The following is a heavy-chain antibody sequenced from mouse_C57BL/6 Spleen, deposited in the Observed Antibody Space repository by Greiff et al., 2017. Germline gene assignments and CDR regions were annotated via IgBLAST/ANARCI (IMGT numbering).Heavy chain of an antibody. CDR1: GYTFTSYW. D-gene: IGHD1-3*01. Sequence: QVQLQQPGAELVKPGASVMLSCTASGYTFTSYWMHWVKQRPGRGLEGIGRIDPNSGGTKYNEKFKSKATLTVDKPSSTAYMQLSSLTSEDSAVYYCARVGYIASDYWGQGTTLTVSS. V-gene: IGHV1-72*01. CDR3: ARVGYIASDY. CDR2: IDPNSGGT. J-gene: IGHJ2*01.